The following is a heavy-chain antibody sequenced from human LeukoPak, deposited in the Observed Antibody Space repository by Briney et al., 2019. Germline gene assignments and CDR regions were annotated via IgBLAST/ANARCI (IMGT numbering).Heavy chain of an antibody. CDR2: ISASGRTT. CDR1: GFTFSSYA. D-gene: IGHD2-15*01. V-gene: IGHV3-23*01. CDR3: AKLCSGGSCYWIY. J-gene: IGHJ4*02. Sequence: PGGSLRLSCAAAGFTFSSYAMSWVRQAPGKGLEWVSHISASGRTTDYADSVKGRFTISRDNSKNTVYLQMNSLRAEDTAVYYCAKLCSGGSCYWIYWGQGTLVTVSS.